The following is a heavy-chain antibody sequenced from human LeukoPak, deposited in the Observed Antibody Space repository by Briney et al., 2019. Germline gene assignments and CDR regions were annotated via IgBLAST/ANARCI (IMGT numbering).Heavy chain of an antibody. CDR2: IGGSGTST. J-gene: IGHJ4*02. V-gene: IGHV3-23*01. CDR3: ARDPGMMRAAACGDY. Sequence: QSGGSLRLSCVASGFTFSSYSMSWVRQAPGKGLEWVSIIGGSGTSTYYADSVKGRFTISRDNSKNTLYLQMDSLRVEDTAIYYCARDPGMMRAAACGDYWGQGTLVIVSS. CDR1: GFTFSSYS. D-gene: IGHD6-13*01.